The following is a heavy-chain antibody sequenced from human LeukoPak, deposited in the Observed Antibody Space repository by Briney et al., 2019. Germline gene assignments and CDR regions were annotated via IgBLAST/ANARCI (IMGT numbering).Heavy chain of an antibody. CDR2: IIPIFGTA. V-gene: IGHV1-69*05. D-gene: IGHD3-22*01. CDR3: ARGLGERYYYDSSGYTFDY. Sequence: GASVKVSCKASGGTFSSYAISWVRQAPGQGLEWMGGIIPIFGTANYAQKFQGRVTITTDESTSTAYMELSSLRSEDTAVYYCARGLGERYYYDSSGYTFDYWGQGTLVTVSS. J-gene: IGHJ4*02. CDR1: GGTFSSYA.